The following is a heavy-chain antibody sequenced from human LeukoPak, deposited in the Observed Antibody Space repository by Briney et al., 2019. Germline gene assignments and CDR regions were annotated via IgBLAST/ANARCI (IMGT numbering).Heavy chain of an antibody. Sequence: PGGSLRLSCAASGFTFSDYYMSWIRQAPGKGLEWVSYISSSGSTIYYADSVKGRFTISRDNAKNSLYLQMNSLRAEDTAVYYCARVVATYYDSSGYTDYWGQGTLVTVSS. CDR1: GFTFSDYY. J-gene: IGHJ4*02. CDR2: ISSSGSTI. V-gene: IGHV3-11*01. D-gene: IGHD3-22*01. CDR3: ARVVATYYDSSGYTDY.